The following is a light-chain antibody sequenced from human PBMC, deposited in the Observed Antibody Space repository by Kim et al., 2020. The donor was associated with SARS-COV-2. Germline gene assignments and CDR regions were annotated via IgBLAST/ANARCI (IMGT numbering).Light chain of an antibody. J-gene: IGLJ1*01. CDR3: AAWDDSLNGYV. V-gene: IGLV1-44*01. CDR1: SSNFGCNT. CDR2: SKN. Sequence: RATIVCPGSSSNFGCNTVNWYPRRPGTAPKLLIYSKNQRPSGVPDRFSGSKSGTSASLANSGLQSEDEADYYCAAWDDSLNGYVFGTGTKVTVL.